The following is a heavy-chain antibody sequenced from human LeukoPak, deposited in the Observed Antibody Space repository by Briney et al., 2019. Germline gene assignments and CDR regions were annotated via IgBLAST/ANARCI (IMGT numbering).Heavy chain of an antibody. CDR3: ARDLGIAAARPEW. J-gene: IGHJ4*02. V-gene: IGHV1-69*05. Sequence: SVKVSCKASGGTFSSYAISWVRQAPGRGLEWMGRIIPIFGTANYAQKFQGRVTIATDESTSTAYMELRSLRSEDTAVYYCARDLGIAAARPEWWGQGTLVTVSS. D-gene: IGHD6-13*01. CDR1: GGTFSSYA. CDR2: IIPIFGTA.